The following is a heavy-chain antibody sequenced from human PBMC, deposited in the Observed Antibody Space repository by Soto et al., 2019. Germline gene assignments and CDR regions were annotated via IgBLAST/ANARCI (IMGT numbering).Heavy chain of an antibody. Sequence: QLHLVQSGAVVKKPGASVTVSCSASGYPVTAYYMHWVRQAPVRGLEWMGGINPATGAAKYTQTFQGRVHLTRDPSPSTVFMELSGRNSGDTAGFYCARGGGVGVAGSAAFDMWGQGTLVTVSS. J-gene: IGHJ3*02. CDR3: ARGGGVGVAGSAAFDM. V-gene: IGHV1-2*02. CDR1: GYPVTAYY. D-gene: IGHD3-3*01. CDR2: INPATGAA.